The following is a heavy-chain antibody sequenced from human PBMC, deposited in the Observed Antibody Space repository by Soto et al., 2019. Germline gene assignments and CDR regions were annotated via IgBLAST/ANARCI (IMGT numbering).Heavy chain of an antibody. CDR1: GGSISSSHW. CDR2: IYHSGST. D-gene: IGHD6-19*01. CDR3: ARGFSEDWYFDL. J-gene: IGHJ2*01. Sequence: QVQLQESGPGLVKPSGTLSLTCALSGGSISSSHWWSWVRQPPGKGLAWIGEIYHSGSTNYNPSLKSRVTISVDKSKNHFSLNLSSVTAADTAVYYCARGFSEDWYFDLWGRGTLVTVSS. V-gene: IGHV4-4*02.